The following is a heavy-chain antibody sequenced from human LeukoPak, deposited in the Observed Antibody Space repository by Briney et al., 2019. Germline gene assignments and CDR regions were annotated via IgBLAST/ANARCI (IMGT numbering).Heavy chain of an antibody. CDR1: GYSFTSYW. J-gene: IGHJ6*03. V-gene: IGHV5-51*01. CDR3: ARSPSDYYYYMDV. CDR2: IYPGDSDT. D-gene: IGHD3-10*01. Sequence: GESLKISCKGSGYSFTSYWIGWVRQMPGKGLEWMGIIYPGDSDTRDSPSFQGQVTISADKSISTAYLQWSSLKASDTAMYYCARSPSDYYYYMDVWGKGTTVTVSS.